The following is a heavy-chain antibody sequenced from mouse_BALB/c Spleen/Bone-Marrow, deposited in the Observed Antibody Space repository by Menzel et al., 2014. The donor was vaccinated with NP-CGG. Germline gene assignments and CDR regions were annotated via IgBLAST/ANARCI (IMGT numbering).Heavy chain of an antibody. D-gene: IGHD3-3*01. V-gene: IGHV5-6-5*01. CDR1: GFTFSSYA. CDR3: ARGAGTRAHYYAMDY. CDR2: ISSGGST. Sequence: EVQLVESGGGLVKPGGSLKLSCAASGFTFSSYAMSWVRQTPEKRLEWVASISSGGSTYYPDSLKGRFTISRDNARNILYLQLSSLRSEETAMYYCARGAGTRAHYYAMDYWGQGTSVTVSS. J-gene: IGHJ4*01.